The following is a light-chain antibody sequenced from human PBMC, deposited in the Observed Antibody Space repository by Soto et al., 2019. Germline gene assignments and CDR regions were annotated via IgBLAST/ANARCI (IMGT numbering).Light chain of an antibody. CDR1: ESISSN. Sequence: EIVMTQSPVTLSVSPGERATLSCRASESISSNLAWYQQKPGQAPRLLIYGASTRATDIPARFSGSGSGTEFTLTISSLQSEDFAVYYCQQYNSWPPMYTFGQGTNLDIK. CDR2: GAS. V-gene: IGKV3-15*01. J-gene: IGKJ2*01. CDR3: QQYNSWPPMYT.